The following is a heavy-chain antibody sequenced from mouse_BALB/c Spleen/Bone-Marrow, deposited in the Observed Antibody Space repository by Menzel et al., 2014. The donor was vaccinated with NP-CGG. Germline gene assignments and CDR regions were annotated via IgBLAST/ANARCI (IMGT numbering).Heavy chain of an antibody. CDR2: INSNGGST. J-gene: IGHJ4*01. Sequence: EVKLQESGGGSVQPGGSLKLSCAASGFTFSSYGMSWVRQTPDKRLELVATINSNGGSTYYPDSVKGRFTISRDNAKNTLYLQMSSLKSEDTAMYYCARDGYYVFYAMDYWGQGTSVTVSS. CDR1: GFTFSSYG. CDR3: ARDGYYVFYAMDY. D-gene: IGHD2-3*01. V-gene: IGHV5-6-3*01.